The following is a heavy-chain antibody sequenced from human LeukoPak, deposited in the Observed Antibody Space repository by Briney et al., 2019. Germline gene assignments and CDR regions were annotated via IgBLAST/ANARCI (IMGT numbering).Heavy chain of an antibody. CDR1: GFTFSNYA. J-gene: IGHJ6*02. CDR2: IGGSGGYT. V-gene: IGHV3-23*01. D-gene: IGHD3-10*01. CDR3: AKDRGSGSYYTNYYGMDV. Sequence: GGSLRLSCAVSGFTFSNYAMGWVRQAPGKGPEWVSAIGGSGGYTYYADSVKGRFTISRDNSKNTLYLQIISLRAEDTAVYYCAKDRGSGSYYTNYYGMDVWGQGTTVTVSS.